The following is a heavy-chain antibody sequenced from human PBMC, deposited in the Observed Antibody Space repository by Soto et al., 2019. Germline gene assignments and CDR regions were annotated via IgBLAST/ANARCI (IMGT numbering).Heavy chain of an antibody. CDR1: GYTFSSYG. CDR3: VRGGFAYGYLHY. V-gene: IGHV1-18*01. J-gene: IGHJ4*02. CDR2: ISTYNVDT. Sequence: QVQLVQSGAEVKKPGASVKVSCKTSGYTFSSYGIVWVRQAPGQGLEWMGWISTYNVDTKYADKFQGRLTMSSDTSTTTAFMELRRLRSDDTAVYYCVRGGFAYGYLHYWGQGTLVTVSS. D-gene: IGHD5-18*01.